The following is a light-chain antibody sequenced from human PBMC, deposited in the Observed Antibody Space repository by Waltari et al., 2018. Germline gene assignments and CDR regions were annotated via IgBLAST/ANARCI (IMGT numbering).Light chain of an antibody. J-gene: IGKJ1*01. V-gene: IGKV3-11*01. CDR2: AAS. CDR1: QSVSDY. CDR3: QHHVRLPAT. Sequence: EIVLTQSPATLSLSPGERATLSCRASQSVSDYLAWYQQKPGQAPRLLISAASNRATGIPARFSGSGSGTDFTLTISRLEPEDFAVYYCQHHVRLPATFGQGTKVEIK.